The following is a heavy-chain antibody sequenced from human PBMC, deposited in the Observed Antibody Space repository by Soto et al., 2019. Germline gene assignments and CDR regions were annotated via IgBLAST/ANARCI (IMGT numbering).Heavy chain of an antibody. D-gene: IGHD4-17*01. CDR3: ARDFYGKGQQRFDP. CDR2: ISSSSNTI. Sequence: GGSLRLSCAASGFTLSSYSMNWVRQAPGKGLEWVSYISSSSNTIYYADSVKGRFTISRDNAKNSLYLQMNSLRAEDTAVYYCARDFYGKGQQRFDPWGQGTLVTVSS. J-gene: IGHJ5*02. V-gene: IGHV3-48*01. CDR1: GFTLSSYS.